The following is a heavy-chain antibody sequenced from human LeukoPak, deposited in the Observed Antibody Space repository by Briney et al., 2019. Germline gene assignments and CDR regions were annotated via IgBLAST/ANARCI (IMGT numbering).Heavy chain of an antibody. CDR3: ARDATPYYYDSSGYSGLNY. D-gene: IGHD3-22*01. V-gene: IGHV1-69*01. CDR2: VLPIFGTA. J-gene: IGHJ4*02. CDR1: GGTFSSYA. Sequence: ASVKGSFQGSGGTFSSYAINWVRPAPGQGLEWMGGVLPIFGTANYAQKFQGRVTITADESTSTAYMELSSLRSEDTAVYYCARDATPYYYDSSGYSGLNYWGQGTLVTVSS.